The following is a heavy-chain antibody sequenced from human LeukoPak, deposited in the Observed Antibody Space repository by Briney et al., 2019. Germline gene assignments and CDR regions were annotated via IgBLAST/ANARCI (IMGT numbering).Heavy chain of an antibody. D-gene: IGHD2-2*01. CDR3: ARAAIDQDAFDI. V-gene: IGHV4-59*01. Sequence: SETLSLTCTVSGGSISSYYWSWIRQPPGKGLEWIGYIYYSGSTNYNPPLKSRVTISVDTSRNQFSLKLSSVTAADTAVYYCARAAIDQDAFDIWGQGTMVTVSS. CDR2: IYYSGST. CDR1: GGSISSYY. J-gene: IGHJ3*02.